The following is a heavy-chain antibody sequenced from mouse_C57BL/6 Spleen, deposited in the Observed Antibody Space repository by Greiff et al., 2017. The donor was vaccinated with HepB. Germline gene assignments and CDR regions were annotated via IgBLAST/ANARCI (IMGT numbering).Heavy chain of an antibody. Sequence: QVQLKQPGAELVMPGASVKLSCKASGYTFTSYWMHWVKQRPGQGLEWIGEIDPSDSYTNYNQKFKGKSTLTVDKSSSTAYMQLSSLTSEDSAVYYCARGRNYGYWYFDVWGTGTTVTVSS. D-gene: IGHD2-1*01. CDR3: ARGRNYGYWYFDV. V-gene: IGHV1-69*01. CDR2: IDPSDSYT. J-gene: IGHJ1*03. CDR1: GYTFTSYW.